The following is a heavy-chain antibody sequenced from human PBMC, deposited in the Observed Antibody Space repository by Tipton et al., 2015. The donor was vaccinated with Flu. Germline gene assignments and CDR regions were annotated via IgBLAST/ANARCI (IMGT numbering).Heavy chain of an antibody. V-gene: IGHV3-53*01. CDR1: GFTVSSNY. J-gene: IGHJ4*02. D-gene: IGHD4-23*01. CDR3: ARESYGGNSGSFDY. CDR2: IYSGGST. Sequence: SLRLSCAASGFTVSSNYMSWVRQAPGKGLEWVSVIYSGGSTYYADSVKGRLTISRDNSKNTLYLQINSLRAEDTAVYYCARESYGGNSGSFDYWGQGTLVTVSS.